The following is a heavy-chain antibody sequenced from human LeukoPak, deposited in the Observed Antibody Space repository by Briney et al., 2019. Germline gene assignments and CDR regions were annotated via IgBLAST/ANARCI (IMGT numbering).Heavy chain of an antibody. J-gene: IGHJ4*01. CDR2: SYHTGNS. D-gene: IGHD3-10*01. V-gene: IGHV4-4*02. CDR1: GVSISSSNW. Sequence: SETLSLTCAVSGVSISSSNWWSWVRPPPGKGLEWIGESYHTGNSNYNPSLKSRVTVSVDTSKNQFSLKLSSVTAADTAVYYCARVVGFRFGESPFDNWGHGTLVTVSS. CDR3: ARVVGFRFGESPFDN.